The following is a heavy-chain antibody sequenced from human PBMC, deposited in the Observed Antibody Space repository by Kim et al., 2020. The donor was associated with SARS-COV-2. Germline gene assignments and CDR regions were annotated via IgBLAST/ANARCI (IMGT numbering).Heavy chain of an antibody. Sequence: KSRVTISVDTSKTQFSLKLSSVTAADTAVYYCAREISPPYYYYYYGMDVWGQGTTVTVSS. CDR3: AREISPPYYYYYYGMDV. J-gene: IGHJ6*02. V-gene: IGHV4-39*07. D-gene: IGHD3-3*01.